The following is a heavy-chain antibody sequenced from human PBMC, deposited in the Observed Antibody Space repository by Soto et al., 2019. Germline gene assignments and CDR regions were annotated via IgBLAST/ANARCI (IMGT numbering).Heavy chain of an antibody. CDR3: TSDTLWFGELLLDY. V-gene: IGHV3-15*07. Sequence: EVQLVESGGGLVKPGGSLRLSCAASGFTFSNAWMNWVRQAPGKGLEWVGRIKSKTDGGTTDYAAPVKGRFTISRDDSKNTLYLQMNSLKTEDTAVYYWTSDTLWFGELLLDYWGQGTLVTVSS. CDR2: IKSKTDGGTT. D-gene: IGHD3-10*01. J-gene: IGHJ4*02. CDR1: GFTFSNAW.